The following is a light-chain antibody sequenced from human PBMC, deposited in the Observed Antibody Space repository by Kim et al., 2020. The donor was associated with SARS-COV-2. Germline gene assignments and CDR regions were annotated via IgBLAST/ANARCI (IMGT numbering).Light chain of an antibody. Sequence: EIVMTQSPATLSVSPGERATLSCRASQSVSSNLAWYQQKPGQAPRLLIYGASTRANGIPARFSGSESGTEFTLTISSLQSEDFAVYYCQHYNNWPPVTFGQGRRREIK. CDR2: GAS. V-gene: IGKV3-15*01. CDR3: QHYNNWPPVT. CDR1: QSVSSN. J-gene: IGKJ5*01.